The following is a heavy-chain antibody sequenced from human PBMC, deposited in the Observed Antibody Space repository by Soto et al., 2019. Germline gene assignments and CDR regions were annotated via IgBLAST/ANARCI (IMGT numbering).Heavy chain of an antibody. CDR2: IGTAGDT. D-gene: IGHD5-12*01. V-gene: IGHV3-13*01. Sequence: EVQLVESGGGLVQPGGSLRLSCAASGFTFSSYDMHWVRQATGKGLEWVSAIGTAGDTYYPGSVKGRFTISRENAKNSLYLQMNSLRAGDTAVYYCARALVVADHGGYYYYYYMDVWGKGTTVTVSS. CDR1: GFTFSSYD. CDR3: ARALVVADHGGYYYYYYMDV. J-gene: IGHJ6*03.